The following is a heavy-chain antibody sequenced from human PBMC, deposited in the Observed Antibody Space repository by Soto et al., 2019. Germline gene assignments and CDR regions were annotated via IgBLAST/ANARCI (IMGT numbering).Heavy chain of an antibody. CDR3: ARGACSNTNCYFYYYAMDV. CDR1: GFTFNNYN. D-gene: IGHD2-2*01. Sequence: EVQLVESGGGLVQPGGSLRLSCAASGFTFNNYNMHWVRQATGKGLEWVSGIGTAGDTYYPGSVKGRFTISRENVKNSLYLQMNSLRAEDTAVYYCARGACSNTNCYFYYYAMDVWGQVTTVTVSS. CDR2: IGTAGDT. J-gene: IGHJ6*02. V-gene: IGHV3-13*01.